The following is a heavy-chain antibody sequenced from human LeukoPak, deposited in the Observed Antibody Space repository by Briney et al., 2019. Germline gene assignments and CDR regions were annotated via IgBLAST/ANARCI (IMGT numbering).Heavy chain of an antibody. V-gene: IGHV3-7*01. Sequence: GGSLRLSCAASGFTFSSYWMGWVRQAPGKGLEWVANINQDGSEKYYVYSVKGRFTNSRDNAKNSLYLQMNSLRAEDTAVYYCARGGYCTGSSCSLFFDYWGQGTLVTVSS. J-gene: IGHJ4*02. CDR2: INQDGSEK. D-gene: IGHD2-15*01. CDR1: GFTFSSYW. CDR3: ARGGYCTGSSCSLFFDY.